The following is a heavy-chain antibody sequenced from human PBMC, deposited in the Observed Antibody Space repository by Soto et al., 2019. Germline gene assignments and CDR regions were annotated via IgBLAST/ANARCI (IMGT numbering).Heavy chain of an antibody. CDR2: ISSSGSTI. CDR3: ARDRYYYDSSGYYRFPFDY. V-gene: IGHV3-48*03. J-gene: IGHJ4*02. CDR1: GFTFSSYE. D-gene: IGHD3-22*01. Sequence: PGGSLRLSCAASGFTFSSYEMNWVRQAPGKGLEWVSYISSSGSTIYYADSVKGRFTISRDNAKNSLYLQMNSLRAEDTAVYYCARDRYYYDSSGYYRFPFDYWGQGTLVTVSS.